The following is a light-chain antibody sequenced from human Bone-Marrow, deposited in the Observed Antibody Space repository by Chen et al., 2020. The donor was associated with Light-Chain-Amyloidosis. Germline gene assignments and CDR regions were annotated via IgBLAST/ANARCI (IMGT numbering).Light chain of an antibody. CDR2: RDT. Sequence: SYELTQPPSVSVSPGQTARITCSGADLPTQYAYWYQQKPGQSPVLVIHRDTERPSGISGRFSGSSSGTTAPLTISGVQAAYEAAYHCQSADSSGTSEVLFGGVTKLTVL. J-gene: IGLJ2*01. CDR1: DLPTQY. CDR3: QSADSSGTSEVL. V-gene: IGLV3-25*03.